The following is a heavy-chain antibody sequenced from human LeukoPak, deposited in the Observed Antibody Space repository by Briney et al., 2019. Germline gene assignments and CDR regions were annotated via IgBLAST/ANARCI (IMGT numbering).Heavy chain of an antibody. CDR2: INHSGST. CDR3: ARGRGYGGYVTPPTPYNWFDT. V-gene: IGHV4-34*01. J-gene: IGHJ5*02. D-gene: IGHD4-17*01. Sequence: SSETLSLTCAVYGGSFSGYYWSWIRQPPGKGLEWIGDINHSGSTNYNPSLKSRVTISVDTSKNQFSLKLTSVTAADTAVYYCARGRGYGGYVTPPTPYNWFDTWGQGTLVTVSS. CDR1: GGSFSGYY.